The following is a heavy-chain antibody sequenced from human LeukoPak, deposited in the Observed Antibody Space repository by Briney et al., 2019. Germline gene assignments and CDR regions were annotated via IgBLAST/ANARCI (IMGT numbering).Heavy chain of an antibody. V-gene: IGHV1-24*01. CDR2: FDPEDGET. J-gene: IGHJ1*01. CDR3: ATPYYYDSSGYYYAYFQH. CDR1: GYTLTELS. Sequence: ASVKVSCKVSGYTLTELSMHWVRQAPGKGLEWMGGFDPEDGETIYAQKFQGRVTMTEDTSTDTAYMELSSLRSEDTAVYCCATPYYYDSSGYYYAYFQHWGQGTLVTVSS. D-gene: IGHD3-22*01.